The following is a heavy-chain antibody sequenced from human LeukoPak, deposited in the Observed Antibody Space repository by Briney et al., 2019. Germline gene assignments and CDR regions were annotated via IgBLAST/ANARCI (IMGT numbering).Heavy chain of an antibody. J-gene: IGHJ6*02. D-gene: IGHD5-18*01. CDR1: GGTFSSYA. CDR3: ARDSKELQLWLRRPGDGMDV. Sequence: SVKVSCKASGGTFSSYAISWVRQAPGQGLEWMGGIIPIFGTANYAQKFQGRVTVTADTSTSTAYMELRSLRSEDTAVYYCARDSKELQLWLRRPGDGMDVWGQGTTVTVSS. CDR2: IIPIFGTA. V-gene: IGHV1-69*06.